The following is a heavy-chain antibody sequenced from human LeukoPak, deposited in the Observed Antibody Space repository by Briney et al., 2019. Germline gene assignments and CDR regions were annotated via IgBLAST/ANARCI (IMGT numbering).Heavy chain of an antibody. Sequence: GGSLRLSCAASGFTFSNAWMSWVRQAPGKGLEWVSRVRSETDSGTTDYAAPVQGRFTISRDDSKNTLYLQMNSLETDDTAVYYCTTLSYAAAPTWGQGTLVTVSS. V-gene: IGHV3-15*01. CDR3: TTLSYAAAPT. J-gene: IGHJ5*02. CDR1: GFTFSNAW. CDR2: VRSETDSGTT. D-gene: IGHD2-2*01.